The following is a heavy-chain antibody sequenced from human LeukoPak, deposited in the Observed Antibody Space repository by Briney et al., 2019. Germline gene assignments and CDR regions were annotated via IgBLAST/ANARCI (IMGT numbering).Heavy chain of an antibody. V-gene: IGHV3-30*02. CDR1: GFTFSSYG. CDR2: IRYDGSNK. CDR3: AKVEWELLPFDY. Sequence: GGSLRLSCAASGFTFSSYGMHWVRQAPGKGLEWVAFIRYDGSNKYYADSVKGRFTISRDNSKNTLYLQMNSLRAEDTAAYYCAKVEWELLPFDYWGQGTLVTVSS. D-gene: IGHD1-26*01. J-gene: IGHJ4*02.